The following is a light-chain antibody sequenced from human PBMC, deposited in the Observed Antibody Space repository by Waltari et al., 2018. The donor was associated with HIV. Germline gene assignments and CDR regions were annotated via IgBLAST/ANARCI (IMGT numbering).Light chain of an antibody. CDR2: AAS. CDR1: QGISSY. CDR3: QQLNSYLYT. Sequence: DIQLTQSPSFLSASVGARVTITCRASQGISSYLAWYQQNPGKAPKLLIYAASTLQSGVPSRFSGSGSGTEFTLTISSLQPKDFATYYCQQLNSYLYTFGQGTKLEIK. J-gene: IGKJ2*01. V-gene: IGKV1-9*01.